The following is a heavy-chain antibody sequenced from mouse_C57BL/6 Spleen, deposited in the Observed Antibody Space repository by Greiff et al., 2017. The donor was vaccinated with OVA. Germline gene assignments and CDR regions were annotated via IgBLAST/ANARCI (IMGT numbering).Heavy chain of an antibody. CDR3: ARVYDYDDGYYFDY. CDR2: IDPSDSET. D-gene: IGHD2-4*01. CDR1: GYTFTSYW. J-gene: IGHJ2*01. Sequence: VQLQQPGAELVRPGSSVKLSCKASGYTFTSYWMHWVKQRPIQGLEWIGNIDPSDSETHYNQKFKDKATLTVDKSSSTAYMQLSSLTSEDSAVYYCARVYDYDDGYYFDYWGQGTTLTVSS. V-gene: IGHV1-52*01.